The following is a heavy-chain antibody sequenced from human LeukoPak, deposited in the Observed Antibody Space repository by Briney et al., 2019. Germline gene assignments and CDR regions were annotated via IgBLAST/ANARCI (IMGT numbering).Heavy chain of an antibody. D-gene: IGHD1-26*01. CDR3: ARDQGGGATDFDY. Sequence: ASVKVSCKTSGYTFTSYYMHWVRQAPGQGLEWMGWINPNSGGTNFAQKFQGRVTLTRDTSISTVYMELSRVTSDDTAVYYCARDQGGGATDFDYWGQGTLVTVSS. V-gene: IGHV1-2*02. CDR1: GYTFTSYY. J-gene: IGHJ4*02. CDR2: INPNSGGT.